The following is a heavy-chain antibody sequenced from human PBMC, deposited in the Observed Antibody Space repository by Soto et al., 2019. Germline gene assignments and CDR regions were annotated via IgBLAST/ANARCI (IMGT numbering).Heavy chain of an antibody. V-gene: IGHV4-34*01. D-gene: IGHD3-3*01. CDR2: INHSGST. J-gene: IGHJ4*02. CDR1: GGSFSGYY. Sequence: QVQLQQWGAGLLKPSETLSLTCAVYGGSFSGYYWSWIRQPPGKGLEWIGEINHSGSTNYNPSLKSRVTISVDTSKNRFSLKLSSVTAADTAVYYCAREGRFLEWLFFDYWGQGTLVTVSS. CDR3: AREGRFLEWLFFDY.